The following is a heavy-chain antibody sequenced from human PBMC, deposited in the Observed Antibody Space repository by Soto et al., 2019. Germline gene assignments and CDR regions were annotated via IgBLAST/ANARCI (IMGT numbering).Heavy chain of an antibody. J-gene: IGHJ5*01. V-gene: IGHV1-69*01. CDR3: ARDREDGSGTKYNWFDS. D-gene: IGHD3-10*01. CDR1: GGTFGNLG. Sequence: QMQLVQSGAEVKKPGSSVKVSCKASGGTFGNLGISWLRQAPGQGLEWMGGTIPIFDTPHYAEKFRDRLTITAAATITAYMQLTSISSEDTATYYYARDREDGSGTKYNWFDSWGQGTLVTVSS. CDR2: TIPIFDTP.